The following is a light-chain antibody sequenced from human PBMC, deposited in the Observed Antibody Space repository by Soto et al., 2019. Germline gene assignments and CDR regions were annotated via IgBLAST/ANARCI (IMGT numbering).Light chain of an antibody. J-gene: IGKJ2*03. CDR3: LQYGTTPRS. Sequence: EIVLTQSPGALSLSPGQGATLSCRASQPINYNWLAWYQQKPGQAPKLLIYGALYRAAGIPDRFSGSGSGTDFTLTISGLEADGFAVYYCLQYGTTPRSFGQGTMVDVK. CDR1: QPINYNW. V-gene: IGKV3-20*01. CDR2: GAL.